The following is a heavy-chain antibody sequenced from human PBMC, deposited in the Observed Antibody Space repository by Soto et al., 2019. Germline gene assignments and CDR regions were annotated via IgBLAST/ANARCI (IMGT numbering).Heavy chain of an antibody. Sequence: TCAIDGGSSGGDYWPWIGRPAVWELEWIGEINNSGSTHYNPSLKSRDTISVDTSKNQFSLKLSSVTAADTAVYYCAREARLAVAGTHYYYYGMDVWGQGTTVT. CDR3: AREARLAVAGTHYYYYGMDV. D-gene: IGHD6-19*01. V-gene: IGHV4-34*01. CDR2: INNSGST. CDR1: GGSSGGDY. J-gene: IGHJ6*02.